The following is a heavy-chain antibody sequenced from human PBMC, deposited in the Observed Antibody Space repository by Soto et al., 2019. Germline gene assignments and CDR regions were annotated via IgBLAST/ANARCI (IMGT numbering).Heavy chain of an antibody. J-gene: IGHJ6*02. CDR1: GGSITTAGYS. V-gene: IGHV4-30-2*01. CDR3: ASRPFYYSGLDV. Sequence: SETLSLTCTVSGGSITTAGYSWSWIRQPPGKALEWIGYVYHTGNAYPKPSLKSRVTISLDRSKNQFSLKMTSVTAADTALSYCASRPFYYSGLDVWGQGSTVTVYS. CDR2: VYHTGNA.